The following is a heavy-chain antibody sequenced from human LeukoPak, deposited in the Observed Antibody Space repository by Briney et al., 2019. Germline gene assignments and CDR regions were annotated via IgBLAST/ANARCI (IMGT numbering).Heavy chain of an antibody. V-gene: IGHV6-1*01. J-gene: IGHJ3*01. CDR3: ASSTGATDAFDF. CDR2: TYYKSKWYN. Sequence: SQTLSLTCAISGDSVSSNSAAWSWIRQSPSRGLEWLGRTYYKSKWYNDYAVSVKSRISINSDTSKNQFSLQLKSVTPEDTAVYYCASSTGATDAFDFWGKGQWSPSLQ. D-gene: IGHD7-27*01. CDR1: GDSVSSNSAA.